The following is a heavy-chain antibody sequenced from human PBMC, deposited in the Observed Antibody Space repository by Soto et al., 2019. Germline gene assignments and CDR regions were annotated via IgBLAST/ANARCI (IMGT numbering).Heavy chain of an antibody. J-gene: IGHJ4*02. V-gene: IGHV1-18*04. CDR3: AGSHIVANGFDY. CDR2: ISAYNGNT. D-gene: IGHD5-12*01. CDR1: GYTFTSYG. Sequence: ASVKVSCKASGYTFTSYGISWVRQAPGQGLEWMGWISAYNGNTNYAQKLQGRVTMTTDTSTSTAYMELRSLRSDDTAVYYCAGSHIVANGFDYWGQGXLVTVSS.